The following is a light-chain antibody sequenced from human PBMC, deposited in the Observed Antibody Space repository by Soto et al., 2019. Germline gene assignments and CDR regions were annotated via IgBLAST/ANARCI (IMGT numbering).Light chain of an antibody. Sequence: IVSPQSTGTLSLSPGERATLSCRASQSVRTLYMTWYQQKPGQAPRLLIYSAHTRAAGITDRFSGTGSGTDFTLTLSRLEPEDFALYDCVHSRDSVSTFGPGTKVYSK. V-gene: IGKV3-20*01. CDR1: QSVRTLY. J-gene: IGKJ3*01. CDR2: SAH. CDR3: VHSRDSVST.